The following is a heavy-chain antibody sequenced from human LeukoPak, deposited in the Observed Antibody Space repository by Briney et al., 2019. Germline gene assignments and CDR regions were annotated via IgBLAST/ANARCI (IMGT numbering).Heavy chain of an antibody. CDR2: IYYSGST. J-gene: IGHJ3*02. CDR1: GGSISSYY. Sequence: SETLSLTCTVSGGSISSYYWSWIRQPPGKGLEWIGYIYYSGSTNYNPSLESRVTISVDTSKNQFSLKLSSVTAADTAVYYCARDKPPGDAFDIWGQGTMVTVSS. D-gene: IGHD1-14*01. V-gene: IGHV4-59*01. CDR3: ARDKPPGDAFDI.